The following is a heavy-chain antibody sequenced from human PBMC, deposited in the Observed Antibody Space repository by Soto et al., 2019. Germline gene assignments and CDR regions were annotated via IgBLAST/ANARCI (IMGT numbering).Heavy chain of an antibody. Sequence: GGSLRLSCAASGFTFSSYAMHWVRQAPGKGLEWVAVISYDGSNKYYADSVKGRFTISRDNSKNTLYLKMNSLRAEDTAVYYCARDVSKYCSSTSCSYSFDYWGQGTLVTVSS. CDR2: ISYDGSNK. V-gene: IGHV3-30-3*01. D-gene: IGHD2-2*01. J-gene: IGHJ4*02. CDR3: ARDVSKYCSSTSCSYSFDY. CDR1: GFTFSSYA.